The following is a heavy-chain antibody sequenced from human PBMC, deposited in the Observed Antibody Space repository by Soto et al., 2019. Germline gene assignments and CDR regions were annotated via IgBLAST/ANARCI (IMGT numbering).Heavy chain of an antibody. CDR1: GGTFTNYL. J-gene: IGHJ6*02. V-gene: IGHV5-51*01. CDR2: IYPGDSDT. D-gene: IGHD1-1*01. CDR3: AASICHWGMDX. Sequence: LIICCKGYGGTFTNYLIGWLRQMPGKGLEWMGIIYPGDSDTKYNPSFQWQVTISADKSITTTYLEWSSLKASDASIYYCAASICHWGMDXLGQGTTVTVS.